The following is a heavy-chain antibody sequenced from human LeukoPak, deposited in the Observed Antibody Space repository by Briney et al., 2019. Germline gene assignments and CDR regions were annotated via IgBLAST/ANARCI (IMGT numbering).Heavy chain of an antibody. J-gene: IGHJ4*02. CDR1: GFTFSSYA. CDR3: AKNQLVAVYFDY. Sequence: GGSLRLSCAASGFTFSSYAMSWVRQAPGKGLEWVSAISGSGGSTYYADSVKGRFTISRDNSKDTLYLQMNSLRAEDTAVYYCAKNQLVAVYFDYWGQGTLATVSS. V-gene: IGHV3-23*01. CDR2: ISGSGGST. D-gene: IGHD6-13*01.